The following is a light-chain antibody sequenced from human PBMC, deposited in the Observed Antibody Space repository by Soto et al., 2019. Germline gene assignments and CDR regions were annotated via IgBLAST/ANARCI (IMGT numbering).Light chain of an antibody. Sequence: DIQMTQSPSSLSASVGDRVTITCQASQDISNYLNWYQQKPGKAPKLLIYDASNLEPRVPSKFSGSGSGTDFTFTISSLQPEDIATYYCQHYDNLSLTFGGGTKVEIK. CDR1: QDISNY. J-gene: IGKJ4*01. V-gene: IGKV1-33*01. CDR2: DAS. CDR3: QHYDNLSLT.